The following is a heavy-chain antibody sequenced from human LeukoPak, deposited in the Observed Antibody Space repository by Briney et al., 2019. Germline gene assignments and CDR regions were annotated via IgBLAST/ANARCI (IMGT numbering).Heavy chain of an antibody. Sequence: SETLSLTCTVSGGSISSYYWSWIRQPPGKGPEWIGYIYYSGSTNYNPSLKSRVTISVDTSKNQFSLKLSSVTAADTAVYYCAREAYDSSGYYYWFDPWGQGTLVTVSS. CDR1: GGSISSYY. CDR2: IYYSGST. D-gene: IGHD3-22*01. V-gene: IGHV4-59*01. J-gene: IGHJ5*02. CDR3: AREAYDSSGYYYWFDP.